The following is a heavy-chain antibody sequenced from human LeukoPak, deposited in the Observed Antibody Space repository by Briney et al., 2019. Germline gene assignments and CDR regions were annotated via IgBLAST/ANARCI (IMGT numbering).Heavy chain of an antibody. V-gene: IGHV3-7*01. J-gene: IGHJ4*02. Sequence: GGSLRLSCAASGFSISTYWMSWVRQAPGKGLEWVANIKQDGSKKYYVDSVKGRFTMSRDNAMNSLYLQMNSLRAEDTALYYCARGYCSGGVCYSIYFDQWGQGTLVTVSP. CDR1: GFSISTYW. CDR3: ARGYCSGGVCYSIYFDQ. D-gene: IGHD2-15*01. CDR2: IKQDGSKK.